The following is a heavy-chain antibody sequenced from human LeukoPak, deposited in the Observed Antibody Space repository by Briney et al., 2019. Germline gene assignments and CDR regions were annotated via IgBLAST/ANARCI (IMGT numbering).Heavy chain of an antibody. D-gene: IGHD3-22*01. Sequence: ASVKVSCKASGYTFTDYNMHWVRQAPGQGLEWMGRINPNSGGTNYAQKFQGRVTMTRDTSISTAYMELSRLRSDDTAVYYCARHYDSSGYYYDNWFDPWGQGTLVTVSS. V-gene: IGHV1-2*06. CDR2: INPNSGGT. CDR1: GYTFTDYN. J-gene: IGHJ5*02. CDR3: ARHYDSSGYYYDNWFDP.